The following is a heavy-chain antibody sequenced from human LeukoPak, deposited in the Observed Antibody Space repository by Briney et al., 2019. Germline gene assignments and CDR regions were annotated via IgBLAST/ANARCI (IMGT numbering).Heavy chain of an antibody. D-gene: IGHD1-26*01. CDR2: ISSRSDYK. CDR3: AREDGIVGVTSAFDV. V-gene: IGHV3-21*01. Sequence: GGSLRLSCAASGFTFSTYSMNWVRQAPGQGLEWVSSISSRSDYKYYAVSVKGRFTISRDNAKNSLYLQMNSLGPEDTAVYYCAREDGIVGVTSAFDVWGQGTMATVSS. CDR1: GFTFSTYS. J-gene: IGHJ3*01.